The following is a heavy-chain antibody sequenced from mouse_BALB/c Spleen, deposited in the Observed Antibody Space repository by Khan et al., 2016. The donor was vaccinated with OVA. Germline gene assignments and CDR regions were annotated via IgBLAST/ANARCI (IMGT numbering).Heavy chain of an antibody. CDR3: ARDGSRYNYAMDY. D-gene: IGHD2-3*01. V-gene: IGHV3-2*02. J-gene: IGHJ4*01. CDR2: ISYSGNT. CDR1: GYSITSDYA. Sequence: EVQLQESGPGLVKPSQSLSLTCTVTGYSITSDYAWNWIRQFPGNKLEWMGFISYSGNTKYNPSLKSRISITRDTSKNQFFLQLNSVTTEDTATYDCARDGSRYNYAMDYWGQGTSVTVSS.